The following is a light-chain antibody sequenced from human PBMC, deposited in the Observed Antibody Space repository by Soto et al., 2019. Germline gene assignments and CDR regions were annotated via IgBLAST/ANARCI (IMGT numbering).Light chain of an antibody. V-gene: IGLV4-69*01. CDR2: LNSDGSH. CDR3: QTWGTGNVV. J-gene: IGLJ2*01. CDR1: SGHSSYA. Sequence: QLVLTQSPSASASLGASDKLTCTLSSGHSSYAIAWHQLQPEKGPRYLMKLNSDGSHSKGDGIPDRFSGSSSGAERYLTISSLQSEDEADYYCQTWGTGNVVFGGGTKLTVL.